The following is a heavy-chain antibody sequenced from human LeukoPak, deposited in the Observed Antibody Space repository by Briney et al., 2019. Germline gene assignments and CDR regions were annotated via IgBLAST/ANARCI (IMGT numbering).Heavy chain of an antibody. V-gene: IGHV3-48*03. Sequence: GGSLRLSCVASGFTFSSYEMNWVRQAPGKGLEWVSYISSSGSTIYYADSVKGRFTISRDNAKNSLYLQMNSLRAEDTAVYYCARDGSSGDFDYWGQGTLVTVSS. J-gene: IGHJ4*02. CDR2: ISSSGSTI. CDR1: GFTFSSYE. CDR3: ARDGSSGDFDY. D-gene: IGHD6-25*01.